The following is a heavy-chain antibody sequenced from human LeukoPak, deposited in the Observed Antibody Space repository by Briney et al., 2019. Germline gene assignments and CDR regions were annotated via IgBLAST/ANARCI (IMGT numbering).Heavy chain of an antibody. V-gene: IGHV1-8*01. J-gene: IGHJ2*01. CDR3: ATDRVTIFGVDSPGYFDL. Sequence: ASVKVSCKASGYTFTSYDINWVRQATGQGLEWMGWMNPNSGNTGYAQKFQGRVTMTEDTSTDTAYMELSSLRSEDTAVYYCATDRVTIFGVDSPGYFDLWGRGTLVTVSS. D-gene: IGHD3-3*01. CDR1: GYTFTSYD. CDR2: MNPNSGNT.